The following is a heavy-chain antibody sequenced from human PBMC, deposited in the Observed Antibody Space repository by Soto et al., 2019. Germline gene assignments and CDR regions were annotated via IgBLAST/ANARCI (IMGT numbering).Heavy chain of an antibody. CDR1: GFTFSSYG. D-gene: IGHD2-2*01. CDR2: ISYDGSNK. J-gene: IGHJ6*02. CDR3: AKVSRTSSYHYYGMDV. Sequence: QSGGSLRLSCAVSGFTFSSYGMHWVRQAPGKGLEWVAVISYDGSNKYYADSVKGRFTISRDNSKNTLYLQMNSLRAEDTAVYYCAKVSRTSSYHYYGMDVWGQGTTVTVSS. V-gene: IGHV3-30*18.